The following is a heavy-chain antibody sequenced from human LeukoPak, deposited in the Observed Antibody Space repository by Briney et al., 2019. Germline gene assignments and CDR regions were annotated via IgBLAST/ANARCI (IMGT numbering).Heavy chain of an antibody. CDR2: INHSGST. Sequence: SETLSLTCAVYGGSFSGYYWSWIRQPPGKGLEWIGEINHSGSTNYNPSLKSRVTISVDTSKNQFSLKLSSVTAADTAVYYCARGNSSRGYSYGQSTYGMDVWGQGTTVTVSS. D-gene: IGHD5-18*01. J-gene: IGHJ6*02. V-gene: IGHV4-34*01. CDR3: ARGNSSRGYSYGQSTYGMDV. CDR1: GGSFSGYY.